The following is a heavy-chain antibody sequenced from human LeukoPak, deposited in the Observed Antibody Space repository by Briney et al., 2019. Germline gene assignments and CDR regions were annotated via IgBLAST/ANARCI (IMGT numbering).Heavy chain of an antibody. Sequence: GGSLRLSCAASGFTFSSYGMSWVRQAPGKGLEWVSAISGSGGSTYYADSVKGRFTISRDISKNTLYLQMHTLSVDDTAVYYCAKRAPAGGFDSWGQGTLVTVSS. CDR2: ISGSGGST. CDR1: GFTFSSYG. J-gene: IGHJ4*02. V-gene: IGHV3-23*01. CDR3: AKRAPAGGFDS. D-gene: IGHD6-13*01.